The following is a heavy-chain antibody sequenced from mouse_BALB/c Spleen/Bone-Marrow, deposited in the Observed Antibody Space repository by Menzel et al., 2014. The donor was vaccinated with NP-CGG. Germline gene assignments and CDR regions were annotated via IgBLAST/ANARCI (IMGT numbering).Heavy chain of an antibody. CDR3: ARGSSGPFVY. CDR1: GFNIKDCY. D-gene: IGHD3-1*01. V-gene: IGHV14-1*02. CDR2: ITPENGNT. J-gene: IGHJ3*01. Sequence: EVMLVESGAELVRPGALVKLSCKASGFNIKDCYIHWVNQRPEQGLEWIGWITPENGNTIYDPKFQGKARITADTSSNTAYFQLSSLTSEDTAVYYCARGSSGPFVYWGQGTLVTVSA.